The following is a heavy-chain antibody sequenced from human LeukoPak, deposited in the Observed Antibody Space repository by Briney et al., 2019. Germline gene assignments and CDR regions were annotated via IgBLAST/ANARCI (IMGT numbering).Heavy chain of an antibody. J-gene: IGHJ4*02. V-gene: IGHV1-2*02. CDR3: ARSRRVGNGEYPDY. Sequence: ASVKVSCKASGYAFTGYYMHGVRKTPGQGLEWMGWINPNTGDTNYGRKFQGRVTMTRDTSINTAYMELRSLRSDDTAVYYCARSRRVGNGEYPDYWGQGTLVTVSS. D-gene: IGHD3-10*01. CDR1: GYAFTGYY. CDR2: INPNTGDT.